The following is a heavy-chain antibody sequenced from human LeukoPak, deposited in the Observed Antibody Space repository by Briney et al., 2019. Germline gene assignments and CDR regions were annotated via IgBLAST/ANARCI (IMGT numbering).Heavy chain of an antibody. CDR1: GFTFSGHW. V-gene: IGHV3-7*01. J-gene: IGHJ4*02. CDR3: TRDRSRAEDD. D-gene: IGHD1-14*01. Sequence: PGGSLRLSCAASGFTFSGHWMSWVRQAPGKGLEWVANINKGGSDKYYVDSVKGRFTISRDNANNLLYLQMNSLRGEDTAVYYCTRDRSRAEDDWGQGTLVTV. CDR2: INKGGSDK.